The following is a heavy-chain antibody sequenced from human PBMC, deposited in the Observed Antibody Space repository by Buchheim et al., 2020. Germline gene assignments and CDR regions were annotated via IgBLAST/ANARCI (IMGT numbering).Heavy chain of an antibody. CDR3: ARGGGDIVVVPASIHVHYLDV. Sequence: QVQLVQSGAEVKKPGASVKVSCKASGYTFSNYYIHWVRQAPGQGLEWMGLVNPSGGGTSYPQQFQGRVTMTRDPSTSTVYMELSSLRSEDTAVYYCARGGGDIVVVPASIHVHYLDVWGKGTT. D-gene: IGHD2-2*02. J-gene: IGHJ6*03. CDR1: GYTFSNYY. V-gene: IGHV1-46*01. CDR2: VNPSGGGT.